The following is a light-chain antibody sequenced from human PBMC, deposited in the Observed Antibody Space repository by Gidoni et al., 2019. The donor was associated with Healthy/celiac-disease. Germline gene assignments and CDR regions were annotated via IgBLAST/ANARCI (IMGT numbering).Light chain of an antibody. CDR1: QSVSSY. J-gene: IGKJ4*01. CDR3: QQRSNWPPSLT. CDR2: DAS. V-gene: IGKV3-11*01. Sequence: EIVLPQSPATLSLSPGERATLSCRASQSVSSYLAWYQQNPGQAPRLLIYDASNRATGIPARFSGSGSGTDFTLTISSLEPEDFAVYYCQQRSNWPPSLTFGGGTKVEIK.